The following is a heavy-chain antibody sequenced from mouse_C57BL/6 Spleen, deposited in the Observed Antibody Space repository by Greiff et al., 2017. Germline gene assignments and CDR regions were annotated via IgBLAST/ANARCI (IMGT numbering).Heavy chain of an antibody. J-gene: IGHJ1*03. CDR2: IYPGNSYT. Sequence: EVKLLESGTVLARPGASVKMSCTTSGYTFTSYWMHWVKQRPGQGLEWIGAIYPGNSYTSYNQKFKGKAKLTAVTSASTAYMELSSLTNEDAAVYYCTIYYGNPYWYFDVWGTGTTVTVSS. V-gene: IGHV1-5*01. CDR1: GYTFTSYW. CDR3: TIYYGNPYWYFDV. D-gene: IGHD2-1*01.